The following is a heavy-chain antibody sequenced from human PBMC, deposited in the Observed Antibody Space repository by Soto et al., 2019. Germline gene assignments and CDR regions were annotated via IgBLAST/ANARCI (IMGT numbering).Heavy chain of an antibody. CDR3: ARSRDYYDSSGYYPIHFDY. V-gene: IGHV1-18*01. J-gene: IGHJ4*02. D-gene: IGHD3-22*01. Sequence: GASVKVSCKASGYTFTSYGISWVRQAPGQGLEWMGWISAYNGNTNYAQKLQGRVTMTTDTSTSTAYMELSSLRSEDTAVYYCARSRDYYDSSGYYPIHFDYWGQGTLVTVSS. CDR2: ISAYNGNT. CDR1: GYTFTSYG.